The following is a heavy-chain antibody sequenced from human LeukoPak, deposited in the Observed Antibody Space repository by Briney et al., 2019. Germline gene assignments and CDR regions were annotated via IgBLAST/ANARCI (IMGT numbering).Heavy chain of an antibody. CDR3: ARVSCTGTNCYHGGFDY. V-gene: IGHV1-2*02. J-gene: IGHJ4*02. D-gene: IGHD2-2*01. Sequence: ASVKVSCKASGYTFTAYYIHWVRQAPGQGLEWMGWIIPNSGGASYAQKFQGRVTMARDTSINTDYMELSSLRSDDTAIYCCARVSCTGTNCYHGGFDYWGQGALVTVSS. CDR2: IIPNSGGA. CDR1: GYTFTAYY.